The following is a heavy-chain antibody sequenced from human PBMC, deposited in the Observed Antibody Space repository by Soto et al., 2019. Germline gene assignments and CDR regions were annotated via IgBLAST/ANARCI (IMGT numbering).Heavy chain of an antibody. CDR3: TTFPGGSYRPDY. CDR1: GFTFSNAW. D-gene: IGHD1-26*01. J-gene: IGHJ4*02. Sequence: EVQLVESGGGLVKPGGSLRLSCAASGFTFSNAWMNWVRQAPGKGLEWVGRIKSKTDGGTTDDAAPVKGRFTISRDDSKNTLYLQMNSLKTEDTAVYYCTTFPGGSYRPDYWGQGTLVTVSS. CDR2: IKSKTDGGTT. V-gene: IGHV3-15*07.